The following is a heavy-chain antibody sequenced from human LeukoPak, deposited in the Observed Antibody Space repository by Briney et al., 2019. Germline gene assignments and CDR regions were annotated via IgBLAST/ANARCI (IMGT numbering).Heavy chain of an antibody. J-gene: IGHJ6*02. Sequence: GESLRLSCAASGFTVSDYYMSWIRQAPGKGLEWVSYSSSSGSAIYYADSVKGRFTISGDNAKNSLYLQMNSLRAEDTAVYYCARDGRSRGYDFELLTYYYYGMGVWGQGTTVTVSS. CDR2: SSSSGSAI. D-gene: IGHD5-12*01. CDR1: GFTVSDYY. CDR3: ARDGRSRGYDFELLTYYYYGMGV. V-gene: IGHV3-11*01.